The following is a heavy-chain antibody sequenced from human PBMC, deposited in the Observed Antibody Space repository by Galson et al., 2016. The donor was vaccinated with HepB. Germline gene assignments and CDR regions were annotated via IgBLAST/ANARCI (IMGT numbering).Heavy chain of an antibody. CDR3: AKDPDTSCYYTYTMDV. J-gene: IGHJ6*02. D-gene: IGHD3-22*01. V-gene: IGHV3-23*01. CDR2: MSASEGTT. CDR1: GFTFSTYS. Sequence: SLRLSCAASGFTFSTYSMNWVRQAPGKGPEWVSAMSASEGTTYYAGSEKGRFTISRDNSKNTLYLQMNNLRAEDTSVYYCAKDPDTSCYYTYTMDVWGQGTTVTVSS.